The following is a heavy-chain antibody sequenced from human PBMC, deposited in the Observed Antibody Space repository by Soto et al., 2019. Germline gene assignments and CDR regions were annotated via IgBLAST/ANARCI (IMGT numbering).Heavy chain of an antibody. Sequence: PGESLKISCHGSGYRFTSFWIGWVRQMPGKGLEWMGIAQPGHSDTRYSPSFQGHVTISADESTNTAYLQWSSLRASDTAMYFCARHGYSSSCYPDHWGQGTLVTSPQ. J-gene: IGHJ4*02. D-gene: IGHD6-13*01. V-gene: IGHV5-51*01. CDR3: ARHGYSSSCYPDH. CDR2: AQPGHSDT. CDR1: GYRFTSFW.